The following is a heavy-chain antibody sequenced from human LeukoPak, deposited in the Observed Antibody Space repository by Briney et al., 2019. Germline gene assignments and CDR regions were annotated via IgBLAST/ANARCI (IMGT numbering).Heavy chain of an antibody. J-gene: IGHJ4*02. CDR1: GFTFSDYW. Sequence: PGGSLRLSCATSGFTFSDYWMNWFRQAPGKGTEWVAIIKQDGSQTHYVDFVKGRFTISRDNDKSSLFLQMNSLRDEDTAVYYCARGQGWLSDSWGQGIQVTVTS. V-gene: IGHV3-7*03. CDR2: IKQDGSQT. CDR3: ARGQGWLSDS. D-gene: IGHD3-9*01.